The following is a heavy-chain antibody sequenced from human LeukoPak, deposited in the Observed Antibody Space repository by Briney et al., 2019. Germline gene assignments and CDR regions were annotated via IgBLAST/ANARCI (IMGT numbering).Heavy chain of an antibody. CDR2: ISSSGSTI. D-gene: IGHD4-17*01. Sequence: GGSLRLSCAASGFTFSDYYMSWIRQAPGKGLEWVSYISSSGSTIYYADSVKGRFTISRDNAKNSLYLQMNSLRAEDTAVYYYARCGDYGRGQNYYYGMDVWGQGTTVTVSS. CDR1: GFTFSDYY. CDR3: ARCGDYGRGQNYYYGMDV. J-gene: IGHJ6*02. V-gene: IGHV3-11*01.